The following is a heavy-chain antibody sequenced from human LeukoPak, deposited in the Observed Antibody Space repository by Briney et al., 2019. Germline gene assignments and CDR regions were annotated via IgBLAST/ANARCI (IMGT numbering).Heavy chain of an antibody. CDR1: GYSFTSYW. V-gene: IGHV5-51*01. CDR3: ARRPTNDAFDI. CDR2: IYPGDSDT. Sequence: GESLKISYKGSGYSFTSYWIAWVRQMPGKGLEWMGIIYPGDSDTRYSPSFQGQVTISADKSISTAYLQWSSLKASDTAMYYCARRPTNDAFDIWGQGTVVTVSS. J-gene: IGHJ3*02.